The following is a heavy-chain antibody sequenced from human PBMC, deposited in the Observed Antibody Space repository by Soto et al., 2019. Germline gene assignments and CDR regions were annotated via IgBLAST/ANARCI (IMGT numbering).Heavy chain of an antibody. CDR3: ARSEYSSSYYYYYGMDV. J-gene: IGHJ6*02. CDR2: INPNSGGT. Sequence: QVQLVQSGAEVKKPGASVKVSCKASGYTFTGYYMHWVRQAPGQGLEWMGWINPNSGGTNYAQKFQGRGTMTRDTSISKAYMELSRLRSDDTAVYYCARSEYSSSYYYYYGMDVWGQGTTVTVSS. D-gene: IGHD6-6*01. CDR1: GYTFTGYY. V-gene: IGHV1-2*02.